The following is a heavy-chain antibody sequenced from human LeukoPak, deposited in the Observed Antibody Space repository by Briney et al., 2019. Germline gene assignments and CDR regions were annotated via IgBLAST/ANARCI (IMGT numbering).Heavy chain of an antibody. J-gene: IGHJ6*02. Sequence: PGGSLRLSCAASGFTFSSYEMNWVRQAPGKGLEWVSYISRSGSTIYYADSVKGGFTISRDNAKNSLYLQMNSLRAEDTAVYYCARAPGYSYGPGLNYYGMDVWGQGTTVTVSS. D-gene: IGHD5-18*01. CDR2: ISRSGSTI. CDR1: GFTFSSYE. CDR3: ARAPGYSYGPGLNYYGMDV. V-gene: IGHV3-48*03.